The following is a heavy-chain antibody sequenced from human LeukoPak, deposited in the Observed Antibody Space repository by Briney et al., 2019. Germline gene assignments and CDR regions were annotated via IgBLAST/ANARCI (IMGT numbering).Heavy chain of an antibody. J-gene: IGHJ5*02. CDR3: ATGYCSSTSCLHMNWFDP. Sequence: GASVKVSCKASVGNFSSYTISWVRQAPGQGLEWMGRIIPILGIANYAQKFQGRVTITADKSTSTAYMELSSLRSEDTAVYYCATGYCSSTSCLHMNWFDPWGQGTLVTRSS. CDR1: VGNFSSYT. D-gene: IGHD2-2*01. CDR2: IIPILGIA. V-gene: IGHV1-69*02.